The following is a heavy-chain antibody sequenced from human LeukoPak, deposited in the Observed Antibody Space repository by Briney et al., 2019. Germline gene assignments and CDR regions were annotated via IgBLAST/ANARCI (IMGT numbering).Heavy chain of an antibody. CDR2: IHNDGNT. J-gene: IGHJ4*02. D-gene: IGHD1-1*01. CDR3: ARGFLQLTPYYFDY. Sequence: GGSLRLSCAASGFDVSINYMNWIRQSPEKGLEWVSIIHNDGNTYYAHSVKGRFTVSRDNSKNTVSLQMDSLRVDDTAVYFCARGFLQLTPYYFDYWGQGTLITVSS. V-gene: IGHV3-66*01. CDR1: GFDVSINY.